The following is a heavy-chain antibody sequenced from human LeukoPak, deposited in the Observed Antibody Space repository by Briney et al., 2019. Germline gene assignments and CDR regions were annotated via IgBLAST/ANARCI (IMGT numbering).Heavy chain of an antibody. CDR1: GFTFSSYD. J-gene: IGHJ4*02. Sequence: GGSLRLSCAASGFTFSSYDMNWVRQAPGKGLEWVSSISTSSSYIYYADSVKGRFTISRDNAKNSLYLQMNSLRAEDTAVYYCARSSLRGERDYWGQGTLVTVSS. D-gene: IGHD3-10*01. V-gene: IGHV3-21*01. CDR3: ARSSLRGERDY. CDR2: ISTSSSYI.